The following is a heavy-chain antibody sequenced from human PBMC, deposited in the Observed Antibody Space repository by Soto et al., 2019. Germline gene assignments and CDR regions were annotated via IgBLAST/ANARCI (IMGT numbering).Heavy chain of an antibody. Sequence: SQTLSLTCAISGDSVSSNSAAWNWIRQSPSRGLEWLGRTYYRSKWYNDYAVSVKSRITINPDTSKNQFSLQLNSVTPEDTAVYYCARVPPSPNSSGYYPWAFDIWGQGTMVTVSS. CDR2: TYYRSKWYN. V-gene: IGHV6-1*01. D-gene: IGHD3-22*01. CDR1: GDSVSSNSAA. J-gene: IGHJ3*02. CDR3: ARVPPSPNSSGYYPWAFDI.